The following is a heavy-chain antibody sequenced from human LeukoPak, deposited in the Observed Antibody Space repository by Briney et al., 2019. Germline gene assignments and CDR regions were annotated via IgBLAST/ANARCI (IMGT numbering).Heavy chain of an antibody. CDR2: IRFDGSNK. CDR3: AKDPSYYDSSGVHY. CDR1: GFTLSSNG. D-gene: IGHD3-22*01. V-gene: IGHV3-30*02. Sequence: GGSLRLSCAASGFTLSSNGMHWVRQAPGKGLGWVAFIRFDGSNKYYADSVKGRFTISRDNSKNTLYLQMNSLRGEDTAVYYCAKDPSYYDSSGVHYWGQGTLVTVSS. J-gene: IGHJ4*02.